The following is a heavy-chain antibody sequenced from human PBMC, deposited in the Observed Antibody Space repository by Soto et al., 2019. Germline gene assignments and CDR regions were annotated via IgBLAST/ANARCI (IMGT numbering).Heavy chain of an antibody. CDR1: GSTFTSSA. D-gene: IGHD4-17*01. CDR2: IVVGSGNT. Sequence: SVKVSCKASGSTFTSSAMQWVRQARGQRLEWIGWIVVGSGNTNYAQKFQERVTITRDMSTSTAYMELSSLRSEDTAVYYCAADQRFGYGDFGYWGQGTLVTVSS. CDR3: AADQRFGYGDFGY. J-gene: IGHJ4*02. V-gene: IGHV1-58*02.